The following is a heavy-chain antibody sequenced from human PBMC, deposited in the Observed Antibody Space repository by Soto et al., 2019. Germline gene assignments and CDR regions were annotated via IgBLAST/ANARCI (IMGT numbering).Heavy chain of an antibody. CDR1: GGSISSSNW. V-gene: IGHV4-4*02. Sequence: QVQLQESGPGLVKPSGTLSLTCAVSGGSISSSNWWSWVRQPPGKGLEWIGEIYHSGSTNYNPSLKSRVTISVDKSKNQFSLKLSSVTAADTAVYYCARDLVDIVLVPAADAQITYYYYGMDVWGQGTTVTVSS. CDR2: IYHSGST. D-gene: IGHD2-2*01. CDR3: ARDLVDIVLVPAADAQITYYYYGMDV. J-gene: IGHJ6*02.